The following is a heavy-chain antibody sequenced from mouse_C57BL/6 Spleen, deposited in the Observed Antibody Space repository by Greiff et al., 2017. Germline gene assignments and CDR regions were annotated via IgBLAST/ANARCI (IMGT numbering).Heavy chain of an antibody. CDR2: IHPNSGST. V-gene: IGHV1-64*01. J-gene: IGHJ1*03. CDR3: ARFCGSSPGWYFDV. CDR1: GYTFTSYW. Sequence: QVQLQQPGAELVKPGASVKLSCKASGYTFTSYWMHWVKQRPGQGLEWIGMIHPNSGSTNYNEKFKSKATLTVEKSSRPAYMQLSSLTSEDSAVXYCARFCGSSPGWYFDVWGTGTTVTVSS. D-gene: IGHD1-1*01.